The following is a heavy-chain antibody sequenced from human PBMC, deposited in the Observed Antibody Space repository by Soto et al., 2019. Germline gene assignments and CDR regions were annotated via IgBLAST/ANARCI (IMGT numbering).Heavy chain of an antibody. V-gene: IGHV4-30-2*01. CDR3: ARDQLEGNWFDP. D-gene: IGHD1-1*01. Sequence: QLQLQESGSGLVRPSQTLSLTCAVSGGSISSGGYSWNWIRQPPGQGLEWIGYLYHSGSTLYTPSIKSRVTKSVDKSKNQFSLNLSSVTAADTAVYYCARDQLEGNWFDPWGQGTLVTVSS. J-gene: IGHJ5*02. CDR2: LYHSGST. CDR1: GGSISSGGYS.